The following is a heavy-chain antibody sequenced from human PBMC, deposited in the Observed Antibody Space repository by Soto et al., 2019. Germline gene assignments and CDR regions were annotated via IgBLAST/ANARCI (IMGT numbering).Heavy chain of an antibody. D-gene: IGHD3-10*01. J-gene: IGHJ6*02. V-gene: IGHV1-18*01. CDR3: ARAEGSYYPSGDYYYYGMDV. Sequence: ASVKVSCKASGYTFTSYGISWVRQAPGQGLEWMGWISAYNGNTNYAQKLQGRVTMTTDTSTSTAYMELRSLRSDDTAVYYCARAEGSYYPSGDYYYYGMDVWGQGTTVTVSS. CDR2: ISAYNGNT. CDR1: GYTFTSYG.